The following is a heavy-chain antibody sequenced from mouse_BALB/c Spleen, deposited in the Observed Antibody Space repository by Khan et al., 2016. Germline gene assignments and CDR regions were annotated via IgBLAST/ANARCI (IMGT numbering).Heavy chain of an antibody. CDR3: ARTGDYPYYAMDY. J-gene: IGHJ4*01. CDR2: INTNTGEP. Sequence: QIQLVQSGPELKKPGETVKISCKASEYIFTNYGMNWVKQAPGKGLKWMGWINTNTGEPTYAEEFKGRFAFSLEASASTAYLQINNHKNEDSATYFCARTGDYPYYAMDYWGQGTSVTVSS. CDR1: EYIFTNYG. V-gene: IGHV9-3*02. D-gene: IGHD2-13*01.